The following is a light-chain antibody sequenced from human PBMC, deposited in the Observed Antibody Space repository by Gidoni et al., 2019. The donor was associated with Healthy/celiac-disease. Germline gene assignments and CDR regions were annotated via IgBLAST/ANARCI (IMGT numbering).Light chain of an antibody. CDR3: SAYTSSSGV. V-gene: IGLV2-14*01. CDR2: DVS. CDR1: SSDVVCYNY. J-gene: IGLJ2*01. Sequence: QSALTQPASVSGSPGQSITISCTGTSSDVVCYNYVSWYQQHPGKAPKLMIYDVSNRPSGVSNRFSGSRSGNTASLTISGLQAEDEADYYCSAYTSSSGVFGGGTKLTVL.